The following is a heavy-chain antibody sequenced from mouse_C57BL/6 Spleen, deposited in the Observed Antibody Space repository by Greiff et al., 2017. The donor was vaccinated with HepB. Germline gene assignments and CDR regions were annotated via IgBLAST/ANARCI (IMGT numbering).Heavy chain of an antibody. D-gene: IGHD1-1*01. CDR2: IYPRDGST. Sequence: QVQLQQSGPELVKPGASVKLSCKASGYTFTSYDINWVKQRPGQGLEWIGWIYPRDGSTKYNEKFKGKATLTVDTSSSTAYIELHSLTSEDSAVYFCARGATVVAYYFDYWGQGTTLTVSS. CDR3: ARGATVVAYYFDY. CDR1: GYTFTSYD. V-gene: IGHV1-85*01. J-gene: IGHJ2*01.